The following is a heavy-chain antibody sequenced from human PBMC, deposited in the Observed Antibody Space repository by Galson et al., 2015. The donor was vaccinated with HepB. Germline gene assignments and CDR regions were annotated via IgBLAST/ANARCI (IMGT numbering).Heavy chain of an antibody. CDR1: GFTFSSYA. V-gene: IGHV3-23*01. CDR2: ISGSGGST. J-gene: IGHJ5*02. Sequence: SLRLSCAASGFTFSSYAMSWVRQAPGKGLEWVSAISGSGGSTYYADSVKGRFTISRDNSKNTLYLQMNSLRAEDTAVYYCAKDLEGPGYSSGWSSLPYNWFDPWGQGTLVTVSS. CDR3: AKDLEGPGYSSGWSSLPYNWFDP. D-gene: IGHD6-19*01.